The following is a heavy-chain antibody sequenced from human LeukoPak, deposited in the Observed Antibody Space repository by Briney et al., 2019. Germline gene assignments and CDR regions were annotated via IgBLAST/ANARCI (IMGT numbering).Heavy chain of an antibody. J-gene: IGHJ4*02. D-gene: IGHD4-17*01. Sequence: SETLSLTCTVSGGSISSYYWSWIRQPPGEGLEWIGYIYYSGSTNYNPSLKSRVTISVDTAKNQFSLKLSSVTAADTAVYYCARGRRTTVTSWGQGTLVTVSS. CDR2: IYYSGST. CDR3: ARGRRTTVTS. CDR1: GGSISSYY. V-gene: IGHV4-59*12.